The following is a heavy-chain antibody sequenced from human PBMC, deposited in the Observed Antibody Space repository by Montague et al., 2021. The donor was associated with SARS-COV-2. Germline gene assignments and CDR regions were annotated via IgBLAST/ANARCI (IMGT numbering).Heavy chain of an antibody. CDR1: GGSISSSSYY. D-gene: IGHD3-10*01. V-gene: IGHV4-39*01. J-gene: IGHJ4*02. CDR3: ASMVRAQVYYFDY. CDR2: IFYSGST. Sequence: SETLSLICTVSGGSISSSSYYWGWIRQPPGKGLEWVGSIFYSGSTDYXXXLKSRVSISAYTSKNQFSLKLSTVTAADTTVYYCASMVRAQVYYFDYWGQGTLVTVSS.